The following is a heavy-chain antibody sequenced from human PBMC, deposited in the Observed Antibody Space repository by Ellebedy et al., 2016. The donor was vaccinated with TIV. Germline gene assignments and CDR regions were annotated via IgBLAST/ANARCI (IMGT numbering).Heavy chain of an antibody. Sequence: PGGSLRLSCAGSGFTFGSHALSWVRQAAGRGLEWISSISGGGGATYYADSVKGRFTNSRDNSRNTVYLQMSSLRAEDTAVYFCARFSADNTAKPFDYWGQGSLVTVSS. CDR3: ARFSADNTAKPFDY. J-gene: IGHJ4*02. CDR1: GFTFGSHA. D-gene: IGHD3-3*01. CDR2: ISGGGGAT. V-gene: IGHV3-23*01.